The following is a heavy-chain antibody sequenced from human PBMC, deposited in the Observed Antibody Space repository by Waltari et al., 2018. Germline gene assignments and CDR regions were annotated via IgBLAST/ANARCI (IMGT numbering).Heavy chain of an antibody. Sequence: QVQLVQSGAEVKKPGASVKVSCKASGYTFTGYYMHWVRQAPGQGLEWMGWNNPNSGGTNYAQKVQGRVTMTRDTSISTAYMELSRLRSDDTAVYYCAREDGSDYGMDVWGQGTTVTVSS. CDR1: GYTFTGYY. CDR2: NNPNSGGT. V-gene: IGHV1-2*02. J-gene: IGHJ6*02. D-gene: IGHD5-12*01. CDR3: AREDGSDYGMDV.